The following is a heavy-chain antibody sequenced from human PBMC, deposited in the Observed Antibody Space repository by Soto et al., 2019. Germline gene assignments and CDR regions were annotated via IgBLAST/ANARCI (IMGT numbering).Heavy chain of an antibody. J-gene: IGHJ6*02. CDR1: GYTFTSYY. CDR3: ARVVATVAGPYGMDV. V-gene: IGHV1-46*01. Sequence: ASVKVSCKASGYTFTSYYMHWVRQAPGQGLEWMGIINPNSGNTNYAQKLQGGVTMTTDTSARIAYMTLRSLRSDDTAVYYCARVVATVAGPYGMDVWGQGTTVTVSS. CDR2: INPNSGNT. D-gene: IGHD6-19*01.